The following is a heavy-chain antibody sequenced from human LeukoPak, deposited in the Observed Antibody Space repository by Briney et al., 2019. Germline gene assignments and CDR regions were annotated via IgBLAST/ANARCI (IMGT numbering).Heavy chain of an antibody. Sequence: PSETLSLTCTVSSGSISSSSYHWGWIRQPPGKELEWIGTIYYSGSTYYNPSLKSRVTISVDTSKNQLSPKLSSVIAADTAVYYCARRVYSSSSGFDYWGQGTLVTVSS. J-gene: IGHJ4*02. V-gene: IGHV4-39*01. CDR1: SGSISSSSYH. CDR2: IYYSGST. CDR3: ARRVYSSSSGFDY. D-gene: IGHD6-13*01.